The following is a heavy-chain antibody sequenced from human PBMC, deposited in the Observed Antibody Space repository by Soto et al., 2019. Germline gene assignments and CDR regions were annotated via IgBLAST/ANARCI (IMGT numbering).Heavy chain of an antibody. D-gene: IGHD3-16*02. V-gene: IGHV4-4*02. CDR2: IYHSGST. CDR3: ARARAMITFGGVIPNYYMDV. J-gene: IGHJ6*03. CDR1: SGSISSSNW. Sequence: SETLSLTCAVSSGSISSSNWWSWVRQPPGKGLGWIGEIYHSGSTNYNPSLKSRVTMSVDKSKNQVSLKLSSVTATDTAVYYCARARAMITFGGVIPNYYMDVWGKGTTVTVSS.